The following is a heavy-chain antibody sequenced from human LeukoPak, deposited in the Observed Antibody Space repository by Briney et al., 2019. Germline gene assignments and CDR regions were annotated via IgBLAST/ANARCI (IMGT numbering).Heavy chain of an antibody. D-gene: IGHD1-1*01. J-gene: IGHJ5*02. Sequence: ASVKVSCKASGYTFTGYYMHWVRQTPGQGLEWMGWNNPNSGGTNYAQKFQGRVTMTRDTSISTAYMELSRLRSDDTAVYYCARAKRNELNWFDPWGQGTLVTVSS. V-gene: IGHV1-2*02. CDR3: ARAKRNELNWFDP. CDR1: GYTFTGYY. CDR2: NNPNSGGT.